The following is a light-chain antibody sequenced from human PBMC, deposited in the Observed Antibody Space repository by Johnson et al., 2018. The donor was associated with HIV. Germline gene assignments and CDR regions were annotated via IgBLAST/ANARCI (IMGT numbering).Light chain of an antibody. CDR2: DTD. Sequence: QSVLTQPPSVSAAPGQTVTIPCSGNSSNIGNNSVSWCQRLPGTAPKLLIHDTDERPPGIPDRFSGSKSGTSATLGITGLQTGDEADYYCGTGDSSLCAEVCGTGTKVTVL. CDR3: GTGDSSLCAEV. CDR1: SSNIGNNS. J-gene: IGLJ1*01. V-gene: IGLV1-51*01.